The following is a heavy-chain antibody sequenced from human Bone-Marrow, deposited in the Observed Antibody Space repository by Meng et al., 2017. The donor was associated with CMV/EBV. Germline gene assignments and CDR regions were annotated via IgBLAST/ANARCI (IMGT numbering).Heavy chain of an antibody. CDR3: ATLAGYGSGVSCCPDV. J-gene: IGHJ4*02. Sequence: SGSLSLSCTVYGESISGYYWNWIRQPPGKGLEWIGEINHSCTTNYNPSLKSRVTISVDTSKKQFSLKLTTVTAADTAVYYGATLAGYGSGVSCCPDVWGQGTLVTVSS. D-gene: IGHD2-15*01. CDR2: INHSCTT. V-gene: IGHV4-34*01. CDR1: GESISGYY.